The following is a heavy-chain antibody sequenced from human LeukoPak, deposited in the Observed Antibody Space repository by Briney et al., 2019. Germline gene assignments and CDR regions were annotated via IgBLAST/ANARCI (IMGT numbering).Heavy chain of an antibody. CDR3: ASTIAADDYGMDV. CDR2: ISAYNGNT. Sequence: ASVKVSCKASGYTFTSYGISWVRQAPGQGLECMGWISAYNGNTNYAQKFQGRVTMTRNTSISTAYMELSSLRSEDTAVYYCASTIAADDYGMDVWGQGTTVTVSS. CDR1: GYTFTSYG. D-gene: IGHD6-13*01. J-gene: IGHJ6*02. V-gene: IGHV1-18*01.